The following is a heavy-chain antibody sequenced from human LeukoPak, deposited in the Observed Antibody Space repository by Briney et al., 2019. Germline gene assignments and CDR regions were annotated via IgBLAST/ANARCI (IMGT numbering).Heavy chain of an antibody. CDR1: GFTFSSYS. CDR3: ARHPASWDIVVVPAAPYYFDY. CDR2: ISSSSSYI. Sequence: GGSLRLSCAASGFTFSSYSMNWVRQAPGKGLEWVSSISSSSSYIYYADSVKGRFTISRDNAKNSLYLQMNSLRAEDTAVYYCARHPASWDIVVVPAAPYYFDYWGQGTLVTVSS. V-gene: IGHV3-21*01. D-gene: IGHD2-2*01. J-gene: IGHJ4*02.